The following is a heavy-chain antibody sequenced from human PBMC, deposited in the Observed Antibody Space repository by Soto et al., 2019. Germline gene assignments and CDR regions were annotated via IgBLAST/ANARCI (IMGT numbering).Heavy chain of an antibody. Sequence: RLSCAASGFTFSMYWMHWVRQVPGKGPEWVSRINDDGISTNYADSVKGRFTISRDNAKNTLYLQMNALRVEDTAVYYCTRGPRSTSTGTGAFWGQGTLVTVSS. CDR3: TRGPRSTSTGTGAF. V-gene: IGHV3-74*01. CDR2: INDDGIST. J-gene: IGHJ4*02. CDR1: GFTFSMYW. D-gene: IGHD1-1*01.